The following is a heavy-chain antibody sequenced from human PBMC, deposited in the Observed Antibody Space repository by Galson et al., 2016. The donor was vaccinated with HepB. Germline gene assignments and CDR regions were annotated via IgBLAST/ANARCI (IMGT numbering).Heavy chain of an antibody. Sequence: SLRLSCAASGFIFSSDWMHWVRQVPGKGLVWVSRISPDGTTTIYADSVKGRFTISRDNGKNTLYMQMNSLRVEDTAVYFCARDLGAYQPYSYGMDVWGQGTTVTVSS. V-gene: IGHV3-74*01. CDR2: ISPDGTTT. J-gene: IGHJ6*02. CDR1: GFIFSSDW. CDR3: ARDLGAYQPYSYGMDV.